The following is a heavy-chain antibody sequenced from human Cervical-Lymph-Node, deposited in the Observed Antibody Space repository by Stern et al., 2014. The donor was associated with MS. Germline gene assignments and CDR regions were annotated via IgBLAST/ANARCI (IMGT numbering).Heavy chain of an antibody. CDR2: IYPGDSDT. V-gene: IGHV5-51*03. J-gene: IGHJ6*02. Sequence: EVHLVESGAEVKKPGESLKISCKGSGYSFATYWIGWVRQMPGKGLEWVGSIYPGDSDTRYSPSFQGQVTISADKSISTAYLHWSSLKASDTAMYYCARPGDDTAKYGLDVWGQGTTVTVSS. D-gene: IGHD5-18*01. CDR1: GYSFATYW. CDR3: ARPGDDTAKYGLDV.